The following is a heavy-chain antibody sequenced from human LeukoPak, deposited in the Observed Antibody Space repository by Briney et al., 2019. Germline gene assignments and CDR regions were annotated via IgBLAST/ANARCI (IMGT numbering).Heavy chain of an antibody. D-gene: IGHD3-9*01. CDR3: ARGRGYDILTGQTYYYYGMDV. V-gene: IGHV4-34*01. CDR2: INHSGSA. Sequence: PSETLSLTCAIYGGSFSGYYWSWIRQPPGKGLEWIGEINHSGSANYNPSLKSRVTISVDTSKSQFSLKLSSVTAADTAVYYCARGRGYDILTGQTYYYYGMDVWGQGTTVTVSS. J-gene: IGHJ6*02. CDR1: GGSFSGYY.